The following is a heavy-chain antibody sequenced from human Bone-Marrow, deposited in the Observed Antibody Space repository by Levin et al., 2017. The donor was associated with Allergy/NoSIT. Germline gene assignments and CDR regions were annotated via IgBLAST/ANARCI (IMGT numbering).Heavy chain of an antibody. CDR3: ARAKMRGYSSSTLYYYYYMDV. V-gene: IGHV3-30-3*01. D-gene: IGHD6-13*01. CDR1: GFTFSSYA. J-gene: IGHJ6*03. Sequence: GGSLRLSCAASGFTFSSYAMHWVRQAPGKGLEWVAVISYDGSNKYYADSVKGRFTISRDNSKNTLYLQMNSLRAEDTAVYYCARAKMRGYSSSTLYYYYYMDVWGKGTTVTVSS. CDR2: ISYDGSNK.